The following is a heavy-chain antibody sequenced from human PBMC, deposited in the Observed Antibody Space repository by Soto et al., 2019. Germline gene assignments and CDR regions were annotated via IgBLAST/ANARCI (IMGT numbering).Heavy chain of an antibody. CDR1: GYTFTSYG. CDR2: ISAYNGNT. Sequence: GASVKVSCKASGYTFTSYGISWVRPAPGQGLEWMGWISAYNGNTNYAQKLQGRVTMTTDTSTSTAYMDLRSLRSDDTAVYYCARGTYYYDISGYLLHSYFDYWGQGTLVTVSS. CDR3: ARGTYYYDISGYLLHSYFDY. J-gene: IGHJ4*02. D-gene: IGHD3-22*01. V-gene: IGHV1-18*04.